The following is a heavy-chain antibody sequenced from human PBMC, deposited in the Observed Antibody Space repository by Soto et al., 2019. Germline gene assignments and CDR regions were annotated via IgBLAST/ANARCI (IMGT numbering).Heavy chain of an antibody. CDR1: GGSISSYY. J-gene: IGHJ6*03. D-gene: IGHD3-10*01. Sequence: SETLSLTCTVSGGSISSYYWSWIRQPPGKGLEWIGYIYYSGSTNYNPSLKSRVTISVDTSKNQFSLKLSSVTAADTAVYYCARSINAFMVRGVITDYYYYYMDVWGKGTTVTVSS. V-gene: IGHV4-59*08. CDR2: IYYSGST. CDR3: ARSINAFMVRGVITDYYYYYMDV.